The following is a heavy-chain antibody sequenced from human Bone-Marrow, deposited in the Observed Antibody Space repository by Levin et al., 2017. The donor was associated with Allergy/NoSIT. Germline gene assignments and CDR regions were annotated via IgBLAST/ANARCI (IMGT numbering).Heavy chain of an antibody. CDR3: VREFSDAESY. CDR2: IYTSGST. V-gene: IGHV4-61*02. D-gene: IGHD2-21*02. CDR1: GGSIHSSSFY. Sequence: SQTLSLTCTVSGGSIHSSSFYWSWIRQPAGKRLEWIGRIYTSGSTTYNPSLENRVTISVDPSKNQFSLRLTSVTAADTDGYYCVREFSDAESYWGRGTLVTVSS. J-gene: IGHJ4*02.